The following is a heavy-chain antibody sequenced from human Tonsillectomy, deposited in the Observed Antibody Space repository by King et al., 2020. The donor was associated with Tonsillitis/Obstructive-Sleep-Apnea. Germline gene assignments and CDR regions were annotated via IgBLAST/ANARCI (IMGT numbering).Heavy chain of an antibody. Sequence: VQLVESGGGLVKPGGSLRLSCAASGFTFSSYSMNWVRQAPGKGLDWVSSISSSSSYLYYADPVKGRFTISRDNAKNSLYLQMNSLRAEDTAVYYCARGGYSSSSFDYWGQGTLVTVSS. CDR2: ISSSSSYL. V-gene: IGHV3-21*01. J-gene: IGHJ4*02. D-gene: IGHD6-13*01. CDR1: GFTFSSYS. CDR3: ARGGYSSSSFDY.